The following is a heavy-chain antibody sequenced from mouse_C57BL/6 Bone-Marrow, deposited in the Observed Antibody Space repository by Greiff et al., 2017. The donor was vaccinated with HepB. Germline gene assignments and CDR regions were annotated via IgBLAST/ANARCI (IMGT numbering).Heavy chain of an antibody. CDR3: ARRYGGSSEYLDV. Sequence: EVKLVESGGDLVKPGGSLKLSCAASGFTFSSYGMSWVRQTPDKRLEWVATISSGGSYTYYPDSVKGRFTISRDNAKNTLYLQMSSLKSEDSAMYYCARRYGGSSEYLDVWGTGTTVTVSS. CDR2: ISSGGSYT. J-gene: IGHJ1*03. V-gene: IGHV5-6*02. CDR1: GFTFSSYG. D-gene: IGHD1-1*01.